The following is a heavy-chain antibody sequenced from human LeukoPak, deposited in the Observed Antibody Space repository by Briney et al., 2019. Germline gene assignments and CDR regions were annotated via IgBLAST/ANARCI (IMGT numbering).Heavy chain of an antibody. J-gene: IGHJ4*02. CDR1: GFTFSSYA. D-gene: IGHD2-2*01. CDR2: IYSGVGT. Sequence: GGSLRLSCAASGFTFSSYAMTWVRQAPGKGLEWVSVIYSGVGTYYADSVKGRFTISRDNSKNTLYLQMNSLRADDTAVYYCATSSIVTGYCSSSSCPYYFDYWGQGALVTVSS. CDR3: ATSSIVTGYCSSSSCPYYFDY. V-gene: IGHV3-66*01.